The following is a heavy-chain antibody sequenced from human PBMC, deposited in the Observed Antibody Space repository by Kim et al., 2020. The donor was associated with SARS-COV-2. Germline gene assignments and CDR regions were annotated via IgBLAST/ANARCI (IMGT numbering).Heavy chain of an antibody. D-gene: IGHD3-22*01. CDR2: GGST. CDR3: ARGGYLAY. J-gene: IGHJ4*02. V-gene: IGHV3-53*01. Sequence: GGSTYNADSVNGRLTISRDNSKNTLYLQMNSLRAEDTAVYYCARGGYLAYWGQGTLVTVSS.